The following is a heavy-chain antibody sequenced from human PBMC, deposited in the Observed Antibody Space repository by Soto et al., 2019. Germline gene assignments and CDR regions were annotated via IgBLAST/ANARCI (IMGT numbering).Heavy chain of an antibody. CDR1: GFTLRTAW. V-gene: IGHV3-15*07. J-gene: IGHJ6*02. Sequence: EVQLVESGGGLVKPGGSLRLACAASGFTLRTAWMNWVRQAPGKGLEWVDRIKRESDGGTTDYGVSVRGRFTISRDESQNTLYLQMNSLGTEDTAVYYCATEPYFYDSSGVDVWGQGTTVTVSS. CDR2: IKRESDGGTT. CDR3: ATEPYFYDSSGVDV.